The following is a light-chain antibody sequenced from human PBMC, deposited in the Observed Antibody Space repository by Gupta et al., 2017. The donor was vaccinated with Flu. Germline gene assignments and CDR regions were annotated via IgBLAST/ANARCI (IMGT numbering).Light chain of an antibody. V-gene: IGKV1-5*03. Sequence: PSPLSASVGDRVTITCRASQSISSWLAWYQQKPGKAPKILIYRTSSVRDGVPSRFSGSGSGTEFSLTISSLQPDDFGTYYCQQENDFRYTFGQGTKLEIK. J-gene: IGKJ2*01. CDR3: QQENDFRYT. CDR1: QSISSW. CDR2: RTS.